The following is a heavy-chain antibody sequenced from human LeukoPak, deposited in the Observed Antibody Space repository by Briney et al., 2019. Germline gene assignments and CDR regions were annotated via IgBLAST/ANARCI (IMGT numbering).Heavy chain of an antibody. CDR2: FDPEDGET. Sequence: ASVKVSCKVSGYTLTELSMHWVRQAPGKGLEWMGGFDPEDGETIYAQKFQGRVTMTEDTSTDTAYMELSSLRSGDTAVYYCATAPSARLLNYFDYWGQGTLVTVSS. D-gene: IGHD3-22*01. V-gene: IGHV1-24*01. J-gene: IGHJ4*02. CDR1: GYTLTELS. CDR3: ATAPSARLLNYFDY.